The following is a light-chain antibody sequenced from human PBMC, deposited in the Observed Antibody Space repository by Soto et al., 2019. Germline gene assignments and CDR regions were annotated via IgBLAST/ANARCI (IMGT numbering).Light chain of an antibody. J-gene: IGLJ3*02. CDR2: EVS. CDR3: SSYTTTITL. V-gene: IGLV2-14*01. CDR1: TSDVGGFDS. Sequence: QSALTQPASVSGSPGQSITISCTATTSDVGGFDSVSWYQQHPGTAPRVIIYEVSNRPSGVSYRVSGSKSANTSSLTISGLQSDDEAADSCSSYTTTITLFGGGTKVTVL.